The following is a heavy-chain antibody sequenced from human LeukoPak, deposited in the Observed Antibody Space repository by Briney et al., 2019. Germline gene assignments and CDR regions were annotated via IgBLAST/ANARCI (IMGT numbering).Heavy chain of an antibody. V-gene: IGHV3-15*01. D-gene: IGHD3-3*01. CDR3: TTESYDFWSGSYTPFDY. CDR2: IKSKTDGGTR. Sequence: GGSLRLSCAATGFTFSNAWMNWVRQAPGKGLEWVGRIKSKTDGGTRDYAAPVKGRFTMSRDDSQDTVYLQMNSLKTEDTAVYYCTTESYDFWSGSYTPFDYWAQGTLVTVSS. J-gene: IGHJ4*02. CDR1: GFTFSNAW.